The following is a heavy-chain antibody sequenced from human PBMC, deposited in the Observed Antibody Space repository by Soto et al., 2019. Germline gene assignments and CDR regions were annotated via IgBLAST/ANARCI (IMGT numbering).Heavy chain of an antibody. CDR3: AALNATYWNFSI. CDR1: GDSITAGGHY. V-gene: IGHV4-31*03. Sequence: SETLSLTCTVSGDSITAGGHYWAWIRQHPEKGLEWLGYIHYSGTTDYNPSLKSRLTVSVDTSKNQFSLSLSSVTAADTAIYYCAALNATYWNFSIWGRGTLVTVSS. CDR2: IHYSGTT. J-gene: IGHJ2*01.